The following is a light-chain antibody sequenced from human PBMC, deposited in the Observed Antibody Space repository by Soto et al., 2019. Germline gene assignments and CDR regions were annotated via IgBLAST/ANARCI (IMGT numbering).Light chain of an antibody. CDR2: DAF. CDR3: QQRGSWPYT. J-gene: IGKJ2*01. CDR1: QSVSSY. V-gene: IGKV3-11*01. Sequence: EIVLTQSPATLSLSPGERATLSCRASQSVSSYLAWYQQKPGQAPRLLIYDAFNRATGVPARFSGSGSGTDFTLTVSSLEPEDFAVFYCQQRGSWPYTFGQGTKLEIK.